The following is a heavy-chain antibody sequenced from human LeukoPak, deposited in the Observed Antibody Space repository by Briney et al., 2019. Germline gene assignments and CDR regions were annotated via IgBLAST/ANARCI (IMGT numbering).Heavy chain of an antibody. J-gene: IGHJ4*02. CDR1: GYTFTGHY. Sequence: ASVKVSCKASGYTFTGHYMHWVRQAPGQGLEWLGWINPNSGGTNYAQKFQGRVTMTRDTSISTAYMELSRLRSDDTAVYYCARGYPDIVVVPAAIPYYLSWGQGTLVTVSS. V-gene: IGHV1-2*02. D-gene: IGHD2-2*02. CDR2: INPNSGGT. CDR3: ARGYPDIVVVPAAIPYYLS.